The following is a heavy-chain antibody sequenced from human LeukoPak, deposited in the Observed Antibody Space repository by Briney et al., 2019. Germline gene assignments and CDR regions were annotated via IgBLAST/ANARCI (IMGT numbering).Heavy chain of an antibody. CDR1: GGSFSGYY. V-gene: IGHV4-34*01. CDR3: ARTRLLVTPCYFDY. J-gene: IGHJ4*02. Sequence: SETLSLTCAVYGGSFSGYYWSWIRQPPGKGLEWIGEINHSGSTNYNPSLKSRVTISVDTFKNQFSLKLSSVTAADTAVYYCARTRLLVTPCYFDYWGQGTLVTVSS. CDR2: INHSGST. D-gene: IGHD3-9*01.